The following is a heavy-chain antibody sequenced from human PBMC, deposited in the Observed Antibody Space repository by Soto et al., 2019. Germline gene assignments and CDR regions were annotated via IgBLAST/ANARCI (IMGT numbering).Heavy chain of an antibody. D-gene: IGHD3-9*01. CDR3: TTRTYYDILTGYQTGGDNAFDI. Sequence: EVQLVESGGGSVKPGGSLRLSCAASGFTFSNAWMRWVRQAPGKGLEWVGRIKSKTDGGTTDYAAPVKGRFTISREYSKNTHYLKMNSLKTEDTAGYYGTTRTYYDILTGYQTGGDNAFDIWGQGTMVTVSS. V-gene: IGHV3-15*01. CDR1: GFTFSNAW. J-gene: IGHJ3*02. CDR2: IKSKTDGGTT.